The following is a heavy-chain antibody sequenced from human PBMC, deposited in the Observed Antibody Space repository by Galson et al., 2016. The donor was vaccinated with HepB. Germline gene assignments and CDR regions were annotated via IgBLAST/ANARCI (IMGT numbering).Heavy chain of an antibody. CDR1: GFTFSRYE. J-gene: IGHJ4*02. D-gene: IGHD3-9*01. CDR2: ISSSGTTI. V-gene: IGHV3-48*03. Sequence: SLRLSCAASGFTFSRYEMNWVRQAPGKGLEWVSYISSSGTTIYYADSVKGRFTISRDNAKNSLYLQMNSLRAEDTAVYYCAREPVRLDDLLTGPPKNPDYWGQGTRVTGSS. CDR3: AREPVRLDDLLTGPPKNPDY.